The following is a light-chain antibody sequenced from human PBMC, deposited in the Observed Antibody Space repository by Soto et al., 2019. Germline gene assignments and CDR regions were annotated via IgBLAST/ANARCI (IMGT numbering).Light chain of an antibody. CDR3: QQYGSSVT. J-gene: IGKJ4*01. CDR1: QSVSSSY. Sequence: EIVLTQSPGTLSLSPGERATLSCRASQSVSSSYLAWYQQKPGQAPRLLIYGASSRATGIPDRFSGSGSGTDFTLTISRLEPEDFAVYYCQQYGSSVTXGGGTKVAIK. V-gene: IGKV3-20*01. CDR2: GAS.